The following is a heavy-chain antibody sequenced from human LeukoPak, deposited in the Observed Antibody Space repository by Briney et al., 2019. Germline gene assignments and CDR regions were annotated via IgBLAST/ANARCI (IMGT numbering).Heavy chain of an antibody. J-gene: IGHJ4*02. CDR3: ARDSRWLQTLN. CDR2: ISSSSSTI. CDR1: GFTVSSNY. Sequence: GGSLRLSCAAFGFTVSSNYMSWVRQAPGKGLEWVSYISSSSSTIYYADSVKGRFTISRDNAKNSLYLQMNSLRAEDTAVYYCARDSRWLQTLNWGQGTLVTVSS. V-gene: IGHV3-48*04. D-gene: IGHD5-24*01.